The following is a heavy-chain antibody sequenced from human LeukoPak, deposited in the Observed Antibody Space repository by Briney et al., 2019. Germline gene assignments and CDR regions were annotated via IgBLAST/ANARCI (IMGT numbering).Heavy chain of an antibody. D-gene: IGHD6-19*01. CDR3: AKSVRARAPLLGESGRSGQWLVRPEGYYFDY. V-gene: IGHV3-23*01. CDR1: GFTFSSYA. Sequence: GGSLRLSCAASGFTFSSYAMSWVRQAPGKGLEWVSAISGSGGSTYYADSVKGRFTISRDNSKNTLYLQMNSLRAEDTAVYYCAKSVRARAPLLGESGRSGQWLVRPEGYYFDYWGQGTLVTVSS. J-gene: IGHJ4*02. CDR2: ISGSGGST.